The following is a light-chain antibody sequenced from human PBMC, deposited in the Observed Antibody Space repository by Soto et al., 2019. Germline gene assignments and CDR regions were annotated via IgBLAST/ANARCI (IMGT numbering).Light chain of an antibody. CDR3: MQALQTHT. J-gene: IGKJ2*01. V-gene: IGKV2-28*01. Sequence: DIAMTQSPLSLPVTPGEPASISCRSSQSLLHSNGYNYLDWYLQKPGQSPQLLIYLGSNRASGVPARFSGSGSGTDFTLKISRVEAEDVGVYYCMQALQTHTFGQGTKLEIK. CDR2: LGS. CDR1: QSLLHSNGYNY.